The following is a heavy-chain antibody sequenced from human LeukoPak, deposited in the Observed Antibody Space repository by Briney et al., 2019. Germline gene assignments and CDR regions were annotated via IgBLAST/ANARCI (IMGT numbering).Heavy chain of an antibody. CDR3: ARDPVIAAAGTTHDY. CDR1: GYTFTGYY. D-gene: IGHD6-13*01. J-gene: IGHJ4*02. Sequence: ASVKVSCKASGYTFTGYYMHWVRQAPGQGLEWMGQINPNSGGTNYAQKFQGRVTMTRDTSISTAYMELSRLRSDDTAVYYCARDPVIAAAGTTHDYWGQGTLVTVSS. CDR2: INPNSGGT. V-gene: IGHV1-2*06.